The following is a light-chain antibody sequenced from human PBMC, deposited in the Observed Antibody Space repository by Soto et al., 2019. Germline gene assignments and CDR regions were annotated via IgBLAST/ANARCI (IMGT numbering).Light chain of an antibody. CDR3: QQLNGYLELT. V-gene: IGKV1D-12*01. J-gene: IGKJ4*01. CDR1: QGISSW. Sequence: DIQLTQAPSSVSASGVDRVSITCRAGQGISSWLAWYQQKLGKAPNLLIYDASTLQSGVPSRFSGSRSGTEFTLTISSLQPEAFATYYCQQLNGYLELTFAGGTKVDIK. CDR2: DAS.